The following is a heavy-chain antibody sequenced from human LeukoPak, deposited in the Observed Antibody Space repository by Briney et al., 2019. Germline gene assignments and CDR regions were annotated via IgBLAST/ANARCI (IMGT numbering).Heavy chain of an antibody. D-gene: IGHD3-9*01. J-gene: IGHJ5*02. CDR1: GFTFSSYS. CDR3: ARALRYFDWLSTSPVYNWFDP. Sequence: PGGSLRLSCAASGFTFSSYSMNWVRQAPGKGLERVSYISSSSSTIYYADSVKGRFTISRDNAKNSLYLQMNSLRAEDTAVYYCARALRYFDWLSTSPVYNWFDPWGQGTLVTVSS. V-gene: IGHV3-48*01. CDR2: ISSSSSTI.